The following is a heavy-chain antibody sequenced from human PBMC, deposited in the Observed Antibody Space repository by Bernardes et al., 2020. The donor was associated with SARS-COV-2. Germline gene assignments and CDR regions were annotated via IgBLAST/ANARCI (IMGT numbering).Heavy chain of an antibody. CDR2: ISNTRNI. D-gene: IGHD3-22*01. CDR3: ARDAGLYDSSGYSYGIDV. V-gene: IGHV4-59*01. CDR1: VGAISTYY. J-gene: IGHJ6*02. Sequence: LSLTCSISVGAISTYYWSCIRHTHVKVLEWNGYISNTRNINYKPSLKSLLTMSIDTSKNEFSLKLTSVTAADTAVYYCARDAGLYDSSGYSYGIDVWGQGTTVTVSS.